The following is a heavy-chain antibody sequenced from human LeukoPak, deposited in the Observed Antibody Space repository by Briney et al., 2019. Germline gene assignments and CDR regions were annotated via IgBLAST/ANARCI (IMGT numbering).Heavy chain of an antibody. V-gene: IGHV4-59*01. D-gene: IGHD5-18*01. CDR2: IYYSGST. J-gene: IGHJ4*02. Sequence: SETLSLTCTVSGGSISTYYWSWIRQPPGKGLEWIGYIYYSGSTNYNPPLKSRVTISVDTSKNQFSMKLSSVTAADTAVYYCARGSTAIQLWPFDYWGQGTLVTVSS. CDR1: GGSISTYY. CDR3: ARGSTAIQLWPFDY.